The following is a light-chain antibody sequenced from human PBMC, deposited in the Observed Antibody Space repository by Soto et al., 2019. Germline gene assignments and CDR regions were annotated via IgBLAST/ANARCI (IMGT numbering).Light chain of an antibody. CDR3: QQYAT. V-gene: IGKV3-20*01. CDR2: GAS. Sequence: EIVLTQSPGTLSLSPGERATISCRASQSVSSSYLAWYQQKPGQAPRLLIYGASSRATGIPDRFSGSGSGTDFTLTISRLEPEDFAVYYCQQYATFGQGTKV. CDR1: QSVSSSY. J-gene: IGKJ1*01.